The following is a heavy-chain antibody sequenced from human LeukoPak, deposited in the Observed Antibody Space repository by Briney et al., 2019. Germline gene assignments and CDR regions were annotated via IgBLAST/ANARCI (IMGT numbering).Heavy chain of an antibody. V-gene: IGHV4-38-2*02. CDR2: IYHSGST. D-gene: IGHD3-22*01. J-gene: IGHJ3*02. CDR1: GYSISSGYY. CDR3: ARVPPSGLVVSNPDAFDI. Sequence: PSETLSLTCTVSGYSISSGYYWGWIRQPPGKGLEWIGSIYHSGSTYYNPSLKSRVTISVDTSKNQFSLKLSSVTAADTAVYYCARVPPSGLVVSNPDAFDIWGQGTMVTVSS.